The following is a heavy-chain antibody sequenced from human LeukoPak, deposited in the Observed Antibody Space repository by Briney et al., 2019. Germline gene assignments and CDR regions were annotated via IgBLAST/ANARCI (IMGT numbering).Heavy chain of an antibody. D-gene: IGHD4-23*01. Sequence: GTSLRLSCAASGFTFSSYGMHWVRQAPGKGLEWVAVISYDGSNKYYADSVKGRFTISRDNSKNTLYLQMNSLRAEDTAVYYCAKDLSPLRVVTPYYYYGMDVWGQGTTVTVPS. CDR2: ISYDGSNK. J-gene: IGHJ6*02. CDR1: GFTFSSYG. CDR3: AKDLSPLRVVTPYYYYGMDV. V-gene: IGHV3-30*18.